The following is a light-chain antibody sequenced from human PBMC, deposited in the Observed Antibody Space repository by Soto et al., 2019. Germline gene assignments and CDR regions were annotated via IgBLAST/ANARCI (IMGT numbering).Light chain of an antibody. CDR1: QTVSSC. J-gene: IGKJ5*01. CDR2: DAF. V-gene: IGKV3-20*01. Sequence: EIVLTQSPGTLSLSPGDWATLSCRASQTVSSCLAWYQQKPGQAPRLLIYDAFTRATGIPDRFSGSGSGTDFTLTISRLDPEDFAVYYCQQYDDSITFGQGTRLEIE. CDR3: QQYDDSIT.